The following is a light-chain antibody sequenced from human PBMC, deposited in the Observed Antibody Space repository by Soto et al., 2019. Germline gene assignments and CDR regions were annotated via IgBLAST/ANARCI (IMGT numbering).Light chain of an antibody. CDR3: CSYAGSSMVV. V-gene: IGLV2-23*02. J-gene: IGLJ2*01. CDR1: SSDVGSYNL. Sequence: QSALTQPASVSGSPGQSITISCTGTSSDVGSYNLVSWYQQHPGKAPKLMIYEVSKRPSGVSNRFSGSKSGNTASLTISGLQAEDEADYYCCSYAGSSMVVFGGGTKLT. CDR2: EVS.